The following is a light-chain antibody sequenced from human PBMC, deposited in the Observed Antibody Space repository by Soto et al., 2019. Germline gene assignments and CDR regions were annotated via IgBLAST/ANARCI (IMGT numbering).Light chain of an antibody. CDR3: TSWTTSTTMI. CDR1: SSDIGAYNF. CDR2: DVN. J-gene: IGLJ2*01. V-gene: IGLV2-14*03. Sequence: QSALTQPASVSGSPGQSITISCTGTSSDIGAYNFVSWYQHHPGKAPQLMLYDVNSRPSGVSNRFSGSKSGNTASLTISGLHAEDEADYYCTSWTTSTTMIFGGGTKVTVL.